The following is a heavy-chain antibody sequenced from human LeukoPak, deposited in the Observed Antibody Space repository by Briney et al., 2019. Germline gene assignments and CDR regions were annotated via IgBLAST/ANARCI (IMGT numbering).Heavy chain of an antibody. CDR1: GYSFTSYW. CDR2: IYPGDSDT. D-gene: IGHD2-15*01. CDR3: ARAKWGYCSGGSCHFDY. J-gene: IGHJ4*02. Sequence: GESLKISCKGSGYSFTSYWIGWVRQMPGKGLEWMGIIYPGDSDTRYSPSFQGQVTISADKSISTAYLQWSSLKASDTAMYYCARAKWGYCSGGSCHFDYWGQGNLVTVSS. V-gene: IGHV5-51*01.